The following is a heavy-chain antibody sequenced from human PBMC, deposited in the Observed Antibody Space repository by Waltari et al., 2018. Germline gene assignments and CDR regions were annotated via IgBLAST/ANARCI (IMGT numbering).Heavy chain of an antibody. CDR1: GGTFSSYA. V-gene: IGHV1-69*08. Sequence: QVQLVQSGAEVKKPGSSVKVSCKASGGTFSSYAISWVRQAPGQGLEWMGRIIPIFGTANYAQKFQGRVTITADKSTSTAYMELSSLRSEDTAVYYCARVRRWELLYPYYYGMDVWGQGTTVTVSS. CDR2: IIPIFGTA. D-gene: IGHD1-26*01. J-gene: IGHJ6*02. CDR3: ARVRRWELLYPYYYGMDV.